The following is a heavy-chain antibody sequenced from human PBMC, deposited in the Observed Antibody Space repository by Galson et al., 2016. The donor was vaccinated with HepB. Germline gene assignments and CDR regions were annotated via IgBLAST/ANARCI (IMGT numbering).Heavy chain of an antibody. D-gene: IGHD4-23*01. CDR2: INSDGTIS. CDR1: GFAFSSHG. V-gene: IGHV3-74*01. Sequence: SLRLSCAASGFAFSSHGMHWVRQDLGKGLVWVSRINSDGTISNYADSVKGRFTISRDNAKNTLYLQMNSLRAEDTAVYFCVRDHSVVPTTAHNWFDPWGRGTLVTVSS. CDR3: VRDHSVVPTTAHNWFDP. J-gene: IGHJ5*02.